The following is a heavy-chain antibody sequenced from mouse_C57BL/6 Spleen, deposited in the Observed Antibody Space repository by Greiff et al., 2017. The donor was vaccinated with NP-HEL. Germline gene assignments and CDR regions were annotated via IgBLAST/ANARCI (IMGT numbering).Heavy chain of an antibody. CDR1: GFNIKDYY. CDR3: AREGGSSYGWYFDV. Sequence: VQLQQSGAELVKPGASVKLSCTASGFNIKDYYMHWVKQRTEQGLEWIGRIDPEDGETKYAPKFQGKATITADTSSNTAYLQPSSLTSEDTAVYYCAREGGSSYGWYFDVWGTGTTVTVSS. J-gene: IGHJ1*03. V-gene: IGHV14-2*01. CDR2: IDPEDGET. D-gene: IGHD1-1*01.